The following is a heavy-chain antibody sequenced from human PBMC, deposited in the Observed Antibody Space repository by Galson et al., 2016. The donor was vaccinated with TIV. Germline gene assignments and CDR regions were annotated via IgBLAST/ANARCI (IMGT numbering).Heavy chain of an antibody. CDR2: IYYSGSA. J-gene: IGHJ5*02. CDR1: GGSISSTSYY. D-gene: IGHD2-2*01. CDR3: ATYCSGTTCLFDP. V-gene: IGHV4-39*01. Sequence: SETLSLTCTVSGGSISSTSYYWGWIRQPPGKGLEWIGNIYYSGSAYYNPSLKSRVTISVDTSKNQFSLKLSSVTAADTAVYYCATYCSGTTCLFDPWGQGTLVTVSS.